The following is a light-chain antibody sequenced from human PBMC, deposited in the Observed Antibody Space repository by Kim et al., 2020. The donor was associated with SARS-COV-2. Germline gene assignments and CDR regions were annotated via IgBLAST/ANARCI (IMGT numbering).Light chain of an antibody. CDR1: QSVSSN. Sequence: EIVLTQSPATLSVSPGERATLSCRASQSVSSNFSWYQQKPGQAPTILIYGASTSATGIPARFSGSGSGTEFTLTISSLQSEDVAVYYCQQYNNCPPLTFGEGTKVDIK. CDR2: GAS. CDR3: QQYNNCPPLT. V-gene: IGKV3-15*01. J-gene: IGKJ4*01.